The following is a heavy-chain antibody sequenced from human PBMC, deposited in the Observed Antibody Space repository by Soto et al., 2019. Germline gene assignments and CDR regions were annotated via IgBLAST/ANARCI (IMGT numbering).Heavy chain of an antibody. Sequence: GASVKVSCKASGGTFSSYEISWVRQAPGQGLEWMGGVIPIFGTANYAQKFQGRVTITADESTSTAYMELSSLRSEDAAVYYCAREGYEVGATAEAYYLDYWGQGTLVTVSS. CDR3: AREGYEVGATAEAYYLDY. CDR1: GGTFSSYE. CDR2: VIPIFGTA. J-gene: IGHJ4*02. V-gene: IGHV1-69*13. D-gene: IGHD1-26*01.